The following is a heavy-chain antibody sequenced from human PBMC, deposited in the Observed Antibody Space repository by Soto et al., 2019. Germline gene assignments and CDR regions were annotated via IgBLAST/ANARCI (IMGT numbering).Heavy chain of an antibody. CDR3: AKPPRYCSSTSCYALFDY. CDR1: GFTFSSYA. CDR2: ISGSGGST. V-gene: IGHV3-23*01. D-gene: IGHD2-2*01. J-gene: IGHJ4*02. Sequence: GGSLRLSCAASGFTFSSYAMSWVRQAPGKGLEWVSAISGSGGSTYYADSVKGRFTISRDNSKNTLYLQMNSLRAEDTAVYYCAKPPRYCSSTSCYALFDYWGQGTLVTVSS.